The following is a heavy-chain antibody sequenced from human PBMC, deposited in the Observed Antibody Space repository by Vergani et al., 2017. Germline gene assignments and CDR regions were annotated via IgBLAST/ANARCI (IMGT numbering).Heavy chain of an antibody. V-gene: IGHV3-21*01. Sequence: EVHLLESGGGQVEAGGSLRLSCVASGFTFSNSAMSWVRQAPGKGLEWVSSISSSSSYIYYADSVKGRFTISRDNAKNSLYLQMNSLRAEDTAVYYCARDQGVLLWFGESHDAFDIWGQGTMVTVSS. CDR2: ISSSSSYI. J-gene: IGHJ3*02. CDR1: GFTFSNSA. D-gene: IGHD3-10*01. CDR3: ARDQGVLLWFGESHDAFDI.